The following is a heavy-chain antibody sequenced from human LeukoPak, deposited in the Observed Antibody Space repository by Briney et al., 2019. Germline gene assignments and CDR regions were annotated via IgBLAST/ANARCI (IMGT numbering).Heavy chain of an antibody. V-gene: IGHV3-30-3*01. Sequence: PGGSLRLSCAASGFTFSSYAMHWVRQAPGKGLEWVAVISYDGSNKYYADSVKGRFTISRDNSKNTLYLQMNSLRAEDTAVYYCARAHSNYDSSGHTDYWGQGTLVTVSS. CDR3: ARAHSNYDSSGHTDY. CDR1: GFTFSSYA. D-gene: IGHD3-22*01. J-gene: IGHJ4*02. CDR2: ISYDGSNK.